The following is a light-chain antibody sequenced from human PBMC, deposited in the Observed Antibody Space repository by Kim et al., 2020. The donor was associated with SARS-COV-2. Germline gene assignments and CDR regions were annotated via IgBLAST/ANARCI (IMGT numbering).Light chain of an antibody. Sequence: SASVGDRVTLTCRASQSISSWLAWYQQKPGKAPKLLIYKASSLESGVPSRFSGSGSGTEFTLTISSLQPDDFATYDCQQYNTYSSTFGQGTKLEIK. CDR1: QSISSW. V-gene: IGKV1-5*03. CDR2: KAS. CDR3: QQYNTYSST. J-gene: IGKJ2*01.